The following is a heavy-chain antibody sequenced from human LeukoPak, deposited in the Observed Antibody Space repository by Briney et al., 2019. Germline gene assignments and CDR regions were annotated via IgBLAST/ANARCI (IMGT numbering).Heavy chain of an antibody. V-gene: IGHV1-18*01. D-gene: IGHD4-17*01. CDR3: ARRSMTTALSHFDY. CDR2: INVYNGNT. J-gene: IGHJ4*02. CDR1: GYTFSSYG. Sequence: ASVKVSCKASGYTFSSYGISRVRQAPGQGLEWLGWINVYNGNTNYAQKVQDRVTMTTDTSTSTAFMELRSLRSDDTAVYYCARRSMTTALSHFDYWGQGTLVTVSS.